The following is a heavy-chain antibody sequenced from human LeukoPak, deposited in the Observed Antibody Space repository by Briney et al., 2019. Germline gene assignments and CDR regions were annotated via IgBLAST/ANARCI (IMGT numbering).Heavy chain of an antibody. V-gene: IGHV1-2*02. CDR3: AITDWYNWKEDAFDI. D-gene: IGHD1-20*01. Sequence: ASVKVSCKASGYTFTGYYMHWVRQAPGQGLEWMGWINPNSGGTNYAQKFQGRVTMTRDTSISTAYMELSRLRSDDTAVYYCAITDWYNWKEDAFDIWGQGTMVTVSS. J-gene: IGHJ3*02. CDR1: GYTFTGYY. CDR2: INPNSGGT.